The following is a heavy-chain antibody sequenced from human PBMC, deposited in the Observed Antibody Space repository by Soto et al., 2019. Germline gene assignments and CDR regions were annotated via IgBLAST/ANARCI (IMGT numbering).Heavy chain of an antibody. Sequence: GESLKISCAVSGFNVMSYWMSWVRQAPGKGLEWVASIKADGSEIYYLQSVRSRFSISRDSAGNALHLTMNYLSAEEKGVYFCARDIGFDYVNWGQGTLVTVSS. CDR3: ARDIGFDYVN. D-gene: IGHD3-16*01. CDR1: GFNVMSYW. CDR2: IKADGSEI. V-gene: IGHV3-7*01. J-gene: IGHJ4*02.